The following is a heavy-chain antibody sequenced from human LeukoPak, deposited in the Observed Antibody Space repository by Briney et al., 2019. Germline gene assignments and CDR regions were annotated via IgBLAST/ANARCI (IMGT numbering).Heavy chain of an antibody. CDR3: ARSSSSGDFDY. D-gene: IGHD6-13*01. Sequence: PSETLSLTCTVSGGSISSYYWSWIRQPPGKGLEWIGYIYYSRSTNYNPSLKSRVTISVDTSKNQFSLKLSSVTAADTAVYYCARSSSSGDFDYWGQGTLVTVSS. CDR1: GGSISSYY. V-gene: IGHV4-59*01. J-gene: IGHJ4*02. CDR2: IYYSRST.